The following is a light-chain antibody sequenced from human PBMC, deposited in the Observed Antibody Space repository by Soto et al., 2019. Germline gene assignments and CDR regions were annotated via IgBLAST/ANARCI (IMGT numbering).Light chain of an antibody. CDR3: HQYGSSPLT. Sequence: VMTQTPGTLSVSLGERANLSCRASQSVSIHLAWYQQKPGQAPRLLIYGASNRASGIPDRFSGGGSGTDFTLTISRLEPEDFAVYYCHQYGSSPLTFGGGTKVDIK. J-gene: IGKJ4*01. CDR2: GAS. CDR1: QSVSIH. V-gene: IGKV3-20*01.